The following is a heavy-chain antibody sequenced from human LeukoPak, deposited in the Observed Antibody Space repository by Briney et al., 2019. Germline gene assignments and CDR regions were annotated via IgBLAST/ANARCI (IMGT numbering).Heavy chain of an antibody. J-gene: IGHJ4*02. CDR1: GYTFTSYG. CDR2: ISAYNGNT. CDR3: ARFSYRYYYGSGSYYPNDY. Sequence: ASVKVSCKASGYTFTSYGISWVRQAPGQGLEWMGWISAYNGNTNYAQKLQGRVTMTTDTSTSTAYMELRSLRSDDTAVYYCARFSYRYYYGSGSYYPNDYWGQGTLVTVSS. V-gene: IGHV1-18*01. D-gene: IGHD3-10*01.